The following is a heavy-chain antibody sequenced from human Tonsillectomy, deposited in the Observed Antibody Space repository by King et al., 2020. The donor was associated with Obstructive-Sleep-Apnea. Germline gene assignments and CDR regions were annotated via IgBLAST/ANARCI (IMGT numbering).Heavy chain of an antibody. CDR3: ARERGGFDGSGSSPLDY. D-gene: IGHD3-10*01. V-gene: IGHV4-31*03. CDR1: GGSISSGGYY. CDR2: IYYSGST. J-gene: IGHJ4*02. Sequence: QLQESGPGLVKPSQTLSLTCTVSGGSISSGGYYWSWIRQHPGNGLEWLVYIYYSGSTYYNPSLKSRVTISVDTSKNKFSLKLSSVTAADTAVYYCARERGGFDGSGSSPLDYWGQGTLVTVSS.